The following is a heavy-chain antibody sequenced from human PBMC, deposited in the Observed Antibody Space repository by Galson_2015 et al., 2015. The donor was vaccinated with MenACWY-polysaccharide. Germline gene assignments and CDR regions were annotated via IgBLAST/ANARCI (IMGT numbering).Heavy chain of an antibody. V-gene: IGHV6-1*01. CDR2: IYYRSKSYN. J-gene: IGHJ3*01. D-gene: IGHD3-22*01. Sequence: CAISGDSVSSNSAAWNWIRQSPSRGLEWLGRIYYRSKSYNDYAVSVKSRITINPDTSKNQFSLQLNSVTPEDTAVYFCARGGSGSLAPNGNAFDVRCQGTMLTVSS. CDR3: ARGGSGSLAPNGNAFDV. CDR1: GDSVSSNSAA.